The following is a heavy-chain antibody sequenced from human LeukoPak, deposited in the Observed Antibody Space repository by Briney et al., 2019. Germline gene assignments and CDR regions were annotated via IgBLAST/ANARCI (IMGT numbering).Heavy chain of an antibody. CDR1: GYTFTVYY. D-gene: IGHD3-3*01. J-gene: IGHJ4*02. Sequence: GASVKVSCKASGYTFTVYYMHWVRQAPGQGLEWMGGFDPEDGETIYAQKFQGRVTMTEDTSTDTAYMELSSLRSEDTAVYYCALSYDFWSGYYTGFLNYWGQGTLVSVSS. V-gene: IGHV1-24*01. CDR2: FDPEDGET. CDR3: ALSYDFWSGYYTGFLNY.